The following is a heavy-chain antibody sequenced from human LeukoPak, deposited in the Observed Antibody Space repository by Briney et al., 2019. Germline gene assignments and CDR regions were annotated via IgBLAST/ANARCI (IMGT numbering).Heavy chain of an antibody. D-gene: IGHD4-17*01. Sequence: GESLKISCQVSGYIFTNYWIGWVRQMPGKGLECMGIIYPGDSDTRYSPSFQGQATISADQSINTAYLQWSSLKASDTAMYYCARLSYGDYFLDFWGQGTLVTVSS. J-gene: IGHJ4*02. V-gene: IGHV5-51*01. CDR1: GYIFTNYW. CDR2: IYPGDSDT. CDR3: ARLSYGDYFLDF.